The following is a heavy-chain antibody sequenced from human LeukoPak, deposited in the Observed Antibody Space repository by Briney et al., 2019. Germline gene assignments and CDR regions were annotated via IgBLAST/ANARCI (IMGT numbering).Heavy chain of an antibody. CDR2: IYYSGST. V-gene: IGHV4-34*09. D-gene: IGHD3-22*01. CDR3: ARESDDSSGYRIDY. J-gene: IGHJ4*02. Sequence: SETLSLTCAVYGGSFSGYYWSWLRQPPGKGLEWIGYIYYSGSTYYNPSLKSRVTISVDTSKNQFSLKLSSVTAADTAVYYCARESDDSSGYRIDYWGQGTLVTVSS. CDR1: GGSFSGYY.